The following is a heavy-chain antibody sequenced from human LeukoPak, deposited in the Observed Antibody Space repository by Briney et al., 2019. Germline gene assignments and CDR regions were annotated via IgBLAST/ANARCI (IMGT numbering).Heavy chain of an antibody. J-gene: IGHJ2*01. CDR2: LYYTGST. CDR1: GGSISGYY. Sequence: SETLTLTCTVSGGSISGYYWSWIRQPPGKGLEWIGFLYYTGSTKYNPSLESRVTISVNTSKNQFSLKLSSVTAADTAVYYCARRSYFDLWGRGTLVTVSS. V-gene: IGHV4-59*08. D-gene: IGHD3-10*01. CDR3: ARRSYFDL.